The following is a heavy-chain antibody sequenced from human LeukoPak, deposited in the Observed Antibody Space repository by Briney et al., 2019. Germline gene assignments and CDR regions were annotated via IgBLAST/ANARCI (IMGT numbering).Heavy chain of an antibody. J-gene: IGHJ4*02. CDR3: AKDRAQQLVLDF. D-gene: IGHD6-13*01. V-gene: IGHV3-23*01. Sequence: PGGSLRLSCAASGFTFSSNAMTWVRQAPGKGLEWVSTIRGNGGGTHYADSVRGRFTISRDNSKNTLFLQMNSLRAEDTAVYYCAKDRAQQLVLDFWGQGTLVTVSS. CDR2: IRGNGGGT. CDR1: GFTFSSNA.